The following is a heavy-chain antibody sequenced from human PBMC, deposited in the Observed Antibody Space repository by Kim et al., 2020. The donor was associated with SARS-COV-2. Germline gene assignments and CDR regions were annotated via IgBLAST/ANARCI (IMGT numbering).Heavy chain of an antibody. D-gene: IGHD1-7*01. CDR1: GFTFSSYG. CDR3: AKARQLELRKGSYYYYGMDV. Sequence: GGSLRLSCAASGFTFSSYGMHWVRQAPGKGLEWVAVISYDGSNKYYADSVKGRFTISRDNSKNTLYLQMNSLRAEDTAVYYCAKARQLELRKGSYYYYGMDVWGQGTTVTVSS. J-gene: IGHJ6*02. CDR2: ISYDGSNK. V-gene: IGHV3-30*18.